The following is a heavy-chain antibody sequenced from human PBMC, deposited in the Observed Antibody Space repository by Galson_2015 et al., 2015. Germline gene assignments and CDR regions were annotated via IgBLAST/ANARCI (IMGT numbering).Heavy chain of an antibody. CDR3: ARYRPDTENDAFEI. CDR1: GFTFSDYY. J-gene: IGHJ3*02. D-gene: IGHD5-18*01. CDR2: ISSSGSTI. V-gene: IGHV3-11*01. Sequence: SLRLSCAASGFTFSDYYMSWIRQAPGKGLEWVSYISSSGSTIYYADSVKGRFTISRDNAKNSLYLQMNSLRAEDTAVYYCARYRPDTENDAFEIWGQGTMVTVSS.